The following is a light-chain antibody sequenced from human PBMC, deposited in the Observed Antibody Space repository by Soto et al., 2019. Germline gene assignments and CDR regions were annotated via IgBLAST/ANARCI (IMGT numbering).Light chain of an antibody. CDR1: QTISGW. J-gene: IGKJ1*01. Sequence: DIQMTQSPSTLSASVGDRVTITCRASQTISGWLAWYQQKPGKAPKLLIFEASILESGVPSRFSGSRSGTEFTLTIDSLQPDDFATYYCLQYTSYSPTFGQGTKVEI. CDR2: EAS. CDR3: LQYTSYSPT. V-gene: IGKV1-5*03.